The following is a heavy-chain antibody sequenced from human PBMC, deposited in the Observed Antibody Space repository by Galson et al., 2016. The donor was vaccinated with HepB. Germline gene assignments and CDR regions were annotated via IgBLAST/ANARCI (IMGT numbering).Heavy chain of an antibody. D-gene: IGHD3-16*01. Sequence: QSGAEVKKPGESLKISCEASGFTFTSYWIGWVRQLPGKGLQWMGIVNPDDSYVIYSPSFQGQVTISADTSITTAYLQWRSLKASDTAIYYCVRHPRAPRRLRGGNYMEIDNWGQGTLVTVSS. CDR2: VNPDDSYV. J-gene: IGHJ4*02. V-gene: IGHV5-51*01. CDR1: GFTFTSYW. CDR3: VRHPRAPRRLRGGNYMEIDN.